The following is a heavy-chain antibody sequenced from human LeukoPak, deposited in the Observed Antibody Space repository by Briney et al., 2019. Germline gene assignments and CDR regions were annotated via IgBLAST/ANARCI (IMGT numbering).Heavy chain of an antibody. CDR3: ARQEGSYDILTGYYSSRWFDP. CDR1: GSSFTSYW. CDR2: IYPGDSDT. J-gene: IGHJ5*02. V-gene: IGHV5-51*01. Sequence: GESLQISCQGSGSSFTSYWIGWVRQLPGKGLEWMGIIYPGDSDTRYSPSFQGHVTISADKSISTAYLQWSSLKASDTAMYYCARQEGSYDILTGYYSSRWFDPWGQGTLVTVSS. D-gene: IGHD3-9*01.